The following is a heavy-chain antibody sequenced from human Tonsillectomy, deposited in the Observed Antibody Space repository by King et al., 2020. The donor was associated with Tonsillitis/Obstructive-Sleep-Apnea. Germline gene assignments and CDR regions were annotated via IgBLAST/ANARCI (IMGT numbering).Heavy chain of an antibody. J-gene: IGHJ6*03. CDR1: GGSISSGGYY. CDR2: IYYSGST. V-gene: IGHV4-31*03. Sequence: VQLQESGPGLVKPSQTLSLTCTVSGGSISSGGYYWSWIRQHPGKGLEWIGYIYYSGSTYSNPSLKSRLTISVDTSKNHFSLKLSSVTAADTAVYYCARSDCGSTNCYGTYYYYMDVWGKGTTVTVSS. CDR3: ARSDCGSTNCYGTYYYYMDV. D-gene: IGHD2-2*01.